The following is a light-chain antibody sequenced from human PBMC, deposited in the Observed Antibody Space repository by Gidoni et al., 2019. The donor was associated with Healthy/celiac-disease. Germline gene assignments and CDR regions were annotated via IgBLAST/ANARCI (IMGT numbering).Light chain of an antibody. CDR1: QSVSSSY. Sequence: EIVLTQSPGTLSLSPGERATISCRASQSVSSSYLAWYQQKPGQAPRLLIYGASSRATGIPDRFSGSGSGTVFTLTISRLEPEDFAVYYCQQYGSSPLTFGGGTKVEIK. V-gene: IGKV3-20*01. J-gene: IGKJ4*01. CDR2: GAS. CDR3: QQYGSSPLT.